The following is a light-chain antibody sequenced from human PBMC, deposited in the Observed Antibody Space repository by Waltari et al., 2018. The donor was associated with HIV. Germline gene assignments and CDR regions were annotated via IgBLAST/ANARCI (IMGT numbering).Light chain of an antibody. CDR3: AAWDDSLSGLV. CDR1: SSNSDSDY. CDR2: RNN. J-gene: IGLJ3*02. V-gene: IGLV1-47*01. Sequence: QSAVPQPPSASGAHGHRVTSSCSGSSSNSDSDYGYWYQQLPGTAPKLRIFRNNQRPSGVPDRFSGSKSGTSASLAISGLRSEDEANYYCAAWDDSLSGLVFGGGTKLTVL.